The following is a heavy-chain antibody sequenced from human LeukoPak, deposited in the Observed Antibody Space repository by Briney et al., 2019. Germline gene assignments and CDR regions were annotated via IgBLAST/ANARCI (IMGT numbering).Heavy chain of an antibody. V-gene: IGHV1-69*01. J-gene: IGHJ4*02. CDR2: IIPIFGTA. CDR3: ARTDTAMVNSDY. Sequence: GSSVKVSCKASGGTFSSYAISWVRQAPGQGLEWMGGIIPIFGTANYAQKFQGGVTITADESTSTAYMELSSLRSEDTAVYYCARTDTAMVNSDYWGQGTLVTVSS. D-gene: IGHD5-18*01. CDR1: GGTFSSYA.